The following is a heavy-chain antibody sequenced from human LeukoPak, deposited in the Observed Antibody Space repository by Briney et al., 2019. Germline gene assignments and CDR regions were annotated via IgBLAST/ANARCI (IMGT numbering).Heavy chain of an antibody. J-gene: IGHJ4*02. CDR3: AASSRWTFDY. CDR1: GGSISSSSYY. D-gene: IGHD4-23*01. V-gene: IGHV4-39*01. CDR2: IYYSGST. Sequence: PSETLSLTCTVSGGSISSSSYYWGWIRQPPGKGLEWIGSIYYSGSTYYNPSLKSRVTISVDTSKNQFSLKLSSVTAADTAVYYCAASSRWTFDYWGQGTLVTVSS.